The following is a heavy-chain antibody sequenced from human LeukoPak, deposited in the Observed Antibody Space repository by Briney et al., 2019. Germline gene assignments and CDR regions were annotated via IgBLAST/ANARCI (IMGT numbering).Heavy chain of an antibody. D-gene: IGHD3-10*02. CDR2: ISSSSSYI. CDR3: AELGITMIGGV. J-gene: IGHJ6*04. CDR1: GFTFSSYS. Sequence: GWSLRLSCAASGFTFSSYSMNWVRQAPGKGLEWVSSISSSSSYIYYADSVKGRFTISRDNAKNSLYLQMNSLRAEDTAVYYCAELGITMIGGVWGKGTTVTISS. V-gene: IGHV3-21*01.